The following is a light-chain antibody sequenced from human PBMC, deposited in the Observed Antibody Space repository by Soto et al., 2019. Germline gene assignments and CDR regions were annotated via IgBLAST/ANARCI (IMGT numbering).Light chain of an antibody. Sequence: DIQMTQSPSSLSVSVGDRVTISCRAGQSISTYLPWYQQKPGKAPNLLIYAASTLHGGVPSTLSGSGSGTDFPLTISVLQPEDVASYSCQQTYSPPYTFGQGTKLEIK. CDR2: AAS. J-gene: IGKJ2*01. V-gene: IGKV1-39*01. CDR1: QSISTY. CDR3: QQTYSPPYT.